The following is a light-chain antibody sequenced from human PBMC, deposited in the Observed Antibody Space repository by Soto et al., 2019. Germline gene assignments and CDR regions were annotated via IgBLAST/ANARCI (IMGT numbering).Light chain of an antibody. CDR3: SSYRSRSTLLYV. J-gene: IGLJ1*01. V-gene: IGLV2-14*01. CDR1: SSDVGGYNY. CDR2: DVS. Sequence: QSALTQPASVSGSPGQSITISCTGTSSDVGGYNYVSWYQQHPGKAPKLMIYDVSNRPSGVSNRFSRSKSGNTASLTISGLQAEDEADYYCSSYRSRSTLLYVFGTGTKVTVL.